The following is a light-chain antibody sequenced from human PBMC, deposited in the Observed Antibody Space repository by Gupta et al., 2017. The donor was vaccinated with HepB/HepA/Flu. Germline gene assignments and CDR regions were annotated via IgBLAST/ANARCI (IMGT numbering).Light chain of an antibody. CDR1: QSLVYSDGNTY. J-gene: IGKJ1*01. CDR3: MQGTYWPRT. V-gene: IGKV2-30*01. CDR2: QVS. Sequence: DVVMTQSPLSLPVTLGQPASISCRSSQSLVYSDGNTYLDWYQQRPGQSPRRLIYQVSNRDSGVPDRFSGSGSGTDFTLKISRVEADDVGVYYCMQGTYWPRTFGQETKVEIK.